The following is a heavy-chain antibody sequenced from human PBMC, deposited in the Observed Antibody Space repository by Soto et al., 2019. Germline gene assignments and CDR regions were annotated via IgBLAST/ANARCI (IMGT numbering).Heavy chain of an antibody. J-gene: IGHJ6*02. CDR2: IIPIFGTA. CDR3: ARGIYYDFWSGSPDAYYYYCMDV. Sequence: SVNVSCKSSGGTFSSCAISWVRQAPGQGLEWMGWIIPIFGTANYAQKFQGRVTITADESTSTAYMELSSLRSEDTAVYYCARGIYYDFWSGSPDAYYYYCMDVWGQGTTVTFSS. V-gene: IGHV1-69*13. CDR1: GGTFSSCA. D-gene: IGHD3-3*01.